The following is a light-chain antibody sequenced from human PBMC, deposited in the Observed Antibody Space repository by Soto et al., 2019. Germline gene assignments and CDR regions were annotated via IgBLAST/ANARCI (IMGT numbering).Light chain of an antibody. Sequence: DIQMTQSPSSMSASVGDRVTITCQASQDISNYLNWYQQKPGKAPKLLIYDASHLHSGVPSRFSGGGSGTDFTFTISSMQPEDIATYSCQQYDDLLPLTFGGGTKVEI. CDR3: QQYDDLLPLT. CDR2: DAS. J-gene: IGKJ4*01. V-gene: IGKV1-33*01. CDR1: QDISNY.